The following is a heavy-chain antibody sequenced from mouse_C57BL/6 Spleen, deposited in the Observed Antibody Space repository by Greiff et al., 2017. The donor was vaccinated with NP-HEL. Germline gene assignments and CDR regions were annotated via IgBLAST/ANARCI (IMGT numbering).Heavy chain of an antibody. Sequence: VKLQESGAELVKPGASVKISCKASGYAFSSYWMNWVKQRPGKGLEWIGQIYPGDGDTNYNGKFKGKATLTADKSSSTAYMQLSSLTSEDSAVYFCARLITTVVAPDYWGQGTTLTVSS. CDR1: GYAFSSYW. CDR2: IYPGDGDT. J-gene: IGHJ2*01. CDR3: ARLITTVVAPDY. V-gene: IGHV1-80*01. D-gene: IGHD1-1*01.